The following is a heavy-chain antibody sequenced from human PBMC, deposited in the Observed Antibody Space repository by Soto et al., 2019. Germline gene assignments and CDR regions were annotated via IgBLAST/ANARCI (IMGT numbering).Heavy chain of an antibody. CDR3: ARHEATYYHYYGMDV. V-gene: IGHV5-51*01. J-gene: IGHJ6*02. CDR1: GYSFTPYW. Sequence: GESLKISCQSHGYSFTPYWIAWVRQKPGKGLEWMGSFHPGESDTRYSPSFQGHVTISADRSITTAYLQWSSLQASDTAMYYCARHEATYYHYYGMDVWGQGTTVTVSS. CDR2: FHPGESDT.